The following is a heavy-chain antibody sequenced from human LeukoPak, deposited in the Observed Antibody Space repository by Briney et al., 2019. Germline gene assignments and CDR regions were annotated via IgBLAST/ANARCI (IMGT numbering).Heavy chain of an antibody. CDR3: ARDGSLSSGSSDYYYMDV. V-gene: IGHV1-46*01. J-gene: IGHJ6*03. D-gene: IGHD3-10*01. CDR2: INPSGGST. Sequence: GASVKVSCKASGYTFTSYYMHWVRQAPGQGLEWMGIINPSGGSTSYAQKFQGRVTMTRDMSTSTVYMELSSLRSEDTAVYYCARDGSLSSGSSDYYYMDVWGKGPRSPSP. CDR1: GYTFTSYY.